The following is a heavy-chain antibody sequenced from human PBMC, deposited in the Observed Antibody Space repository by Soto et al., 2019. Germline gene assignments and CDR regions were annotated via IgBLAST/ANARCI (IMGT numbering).Heavy chain of an antibody. Sequence: SETLSLTCTVSGGSISSYYWSWIRQPPGKGLEWIRYIYYSGSTNYNPSLKSRVTISVDTSKNQFSLKLSSVTAADTAVYYCAGRAMVRGLESGQNLNWFDPWGQGTLVTVSS. D-gene: IGHD3-10*01. CDR3: AGRAMVRGLESGQNLNWFDP. V-gene: IGHV4-59*08. CDR1: GGSISSYY. CDR2: IYYSGST. J-gene: IGHJ5*02.